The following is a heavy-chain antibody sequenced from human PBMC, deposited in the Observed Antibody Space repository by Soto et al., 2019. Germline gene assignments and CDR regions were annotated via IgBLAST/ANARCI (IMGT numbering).Heavy chain of an antibody. CDR3: ARDLLLWFGEVGYYYYYGMDV. Sequence: PGGSLRLSCAASGFTFSSYGMHWVRQAPGKGLEWVAVISYDGSNKYYADSVKGRFTISRDNSKNPLYLQMNSLRAEDTAVYYCARDLLLWFGEVGYYYYYGMDVWGQGTRVTVSS. J-gene: IGHJ6*02. V-gene: IGHV3-30*03. CDR1: GFTFSSYG. D-gene: IGHD3-10*01. CDR2: ISYDGSNK.